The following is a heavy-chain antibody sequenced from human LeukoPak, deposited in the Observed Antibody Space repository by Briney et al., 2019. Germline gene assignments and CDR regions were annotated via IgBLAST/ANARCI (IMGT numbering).Heavy chain of an antibody. V-gene: IGHV3-7*03. D-gene: IGHD3-22*01. Sequence: GGSLRLSCAASGFTFSSYWMSWVRQAPGKGLEWVATIRQDGSQKYYVDSVKGRFTISRDNSKNTLYLQMNSLRAEDTAVYYCAKGTSSGYYGDAFDIWGQGTMVTVSS. CDR1: GFTFSSYW. J-gene: IGHJ3*02. CDR2: IRQDGSQK. CDR3: AKGTSSGYYGDAFDI.